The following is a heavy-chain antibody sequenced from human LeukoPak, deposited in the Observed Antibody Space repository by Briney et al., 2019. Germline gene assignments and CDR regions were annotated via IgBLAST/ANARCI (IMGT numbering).Heavy chain of an antibody. D-gene: IGHD4-17*01. Sequence: PGGSLRLSCAASGFIVNTNYMTWVRQAPGRGLEWVSFIYADGNTYYADSVKGRFTISRDIPKNAVYLQMNSLRAEDTAVYYCARDSYGDANFDSWGQGTLVTVSS. CDR1: GFIVNTNY. J-gene: IGHJ4*02. CDR2: IYADGNT. CDR3: ARDSYGDANFDS. V-gene: IGHV3-53*01.